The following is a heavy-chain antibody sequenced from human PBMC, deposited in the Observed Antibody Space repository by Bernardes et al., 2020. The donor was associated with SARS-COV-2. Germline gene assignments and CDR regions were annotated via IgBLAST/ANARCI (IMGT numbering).Heavy chain of an antibody. V-gene: IGHV3-23*01. CDR3: AKERFGHVAGFFDY. CDR2: ISGRGIST. D-gene: IGHD6-19*01. J-gene: IGHJ4*02. CDR1: GFISRNYA. Sequence: GGSLRLSCAASGFISRNYAMSWVRQVPGKGLEWVLGISGRGISTYYAASVRGRFTISGDDSKDTLYLHMNSLRVADTALYYCAKERFGHVAGFFDYWGQGTLVTVSS.